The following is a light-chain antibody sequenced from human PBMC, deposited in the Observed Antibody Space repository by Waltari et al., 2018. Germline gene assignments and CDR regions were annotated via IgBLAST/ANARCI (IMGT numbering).Light chain of an antibody. V-gene: IGLV2-11*01. Sequence: QSALTEPRSVSGSPGQSVTISCTGTSSDVGGYNYVSWYQQHPGKAPKLMMYDVSKRPSGVPDRFAGSKSGNTASRTISGLQAEDEADYYCCSYAGSYTLVFGGGTKLTVL. CDR3: CSYAGSYTLV. CDR2: DVS. CDR1: SSDVGGYNY. J-gene: IGLJ2*01.